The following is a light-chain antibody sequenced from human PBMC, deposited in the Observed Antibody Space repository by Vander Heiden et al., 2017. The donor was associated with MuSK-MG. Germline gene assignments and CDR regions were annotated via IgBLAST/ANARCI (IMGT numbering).Light chain of an antibody. J-gene: IGLJ2*01. V-gene: IGLV1-40*01. CDR1: SSNSGAGYD. CDR2: GNS. CDR3: QSYDSSQRVV. Sequence: QSVLTQPPSVSGAPGQRVTISCTGSSSNSGAGYDVHWYQQLPGTAPKLLIYGNSNRPSGVPDRFSGSKSGTSASLAITGLQAEDEADYYCQSYDSSQRVVFGGGTKLTVL.